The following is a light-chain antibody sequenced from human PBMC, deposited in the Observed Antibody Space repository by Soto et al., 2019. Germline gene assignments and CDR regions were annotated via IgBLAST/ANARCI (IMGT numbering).Light chain of an antibody. J-gene: IGKJ1*01. CDR1: QPVXSW. CDR3: QHYKSDSEA. V-gene: IGKV1-5*03. Sequence: IQLTKSTSTLSGSGGDRVTITCRASQPVXSWFAWYQQKPGKAPKVLXAKASTLKRGGPSRFSGSGSETEFTLTISSLHPYDFANYYCQHYKSDSEAFGQGTKVDIK. CDR2: KAS.